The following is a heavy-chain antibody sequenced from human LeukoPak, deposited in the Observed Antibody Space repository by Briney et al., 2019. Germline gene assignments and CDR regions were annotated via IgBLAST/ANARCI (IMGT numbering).Heavy chain of an antibody. CDR1: GFTFSSYW. Sequence: GGSLRLSCAASGFTFSSYWMHWVRQAPGKGLVWVSRINSDGSSTSYADSVKGRFTISRDNAKNTLYLQMNSLRAEDTAVYYCARPEYSSSWYRNWYFDLWAVAPWSLSPQ. CDR3: ARPEYSSSWYRNWYFDL. D-gene: IGHD6-13*01. CDR2: INSDGSST. J-gene: IGHJ2*01. V-gene: IGHV3-74*01.